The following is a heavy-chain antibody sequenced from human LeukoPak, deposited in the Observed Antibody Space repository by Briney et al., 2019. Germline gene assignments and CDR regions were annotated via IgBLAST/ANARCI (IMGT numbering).Heavy chain of an antibody. V-gene: IGHV3-23*01. CDR3: AKLCPNTAMARTFVDY. Sequence: GGSLRLSCAASGFTFSSYAMSWVRQAPGKGLEWVSAISGSGGSTYYADSVKGRFTIFRDNSKSTLYLQMNSLRAEDTAVYYCAKLCPNTAMARTFVDYWGQGTLVTVSS. CDR2: ISGSGGST. CDR1: GFTFSSYA. J-gene: IGHJ4*02. D-gene: IGHD5-18*01.